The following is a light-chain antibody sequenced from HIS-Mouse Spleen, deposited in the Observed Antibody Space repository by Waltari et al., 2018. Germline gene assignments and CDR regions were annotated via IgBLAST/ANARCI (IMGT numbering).Light chain of an antibody. Sequence: QSALTQPASVSGSPGQSITISCTGTSSDVGSYNLVYWYQKHPGKATKLMIYECIKWPSVFSNRFSRSKSGNTASLTISGLQAEDEADYYCCSYAGSSTWVFGGGTKLTVL. CDR1: SSDVGSYNL. J-gene: IGLJ3*02. V-gene: IGLV2-23*01. CDR3: CSYAGSSTWV. CDR2: ECI.